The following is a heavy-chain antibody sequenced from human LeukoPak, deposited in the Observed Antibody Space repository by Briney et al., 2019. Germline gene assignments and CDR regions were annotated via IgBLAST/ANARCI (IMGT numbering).Heavy chain of an antibody. J-gene: IGHJ6*03. Sequence: GGSLRLSCAASGFIFSIYSMNWVRQAPGKGLEWVSSISSSSIYIYYADSVKGRFTISRDNAKNSLYLQMNSLRAEDTAVYYCARESSSWLGYYYMDVWGKGTTVTVSS. V-gene: IGHV3-21*01. CDR2: ISSSSIYI. D-gene: IGHD6-13*01. CDR3: ARESSSWLGYYYMDV. CDR1: GFIFSIYS.